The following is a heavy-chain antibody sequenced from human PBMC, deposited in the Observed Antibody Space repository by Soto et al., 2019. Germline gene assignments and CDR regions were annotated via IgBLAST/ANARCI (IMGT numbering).Heavy chain of an antibody. CDR1: GGSISSYY. J-gene: IGHJ4*02. CDR3: ARALYSSGWFENFDY. V-gene: IGHV4-59*01. D-gene: IGHD6-19*01. Sequence: PSETLSLTCTVSGGSISSYYWSWIRQPPGKGLEWIGYIYYSGSTNYNPSLKSRVTISVDTSKNQFSLKLSSVTAADTAVYYCARALYSSGWFENFDYWGQGTLVTVSS. CDR2: IYYSGST.